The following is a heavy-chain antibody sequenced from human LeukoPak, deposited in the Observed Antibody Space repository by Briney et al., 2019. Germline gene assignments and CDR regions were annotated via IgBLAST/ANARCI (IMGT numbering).Heavy chain of an antibody. J-gene: IGHJ3*02. CDR2: MNPNSGNT. CDR1: GYTFTSYD. D-gene: IGHD3-9*01. V-gene: IGHV1-8*03. CDR3: ARVGLDYDILTGYDAFDI. Sequence: ASVKVSCKASGYTFTSYDINWVRQATGQGFEWMGWMNPNSGNTGYAQKFQGRVTITRNTSISTAYMELSSLRSEDTAVHYCARVGLDYDILTGYDAFDIWGQGTMVTVSS.